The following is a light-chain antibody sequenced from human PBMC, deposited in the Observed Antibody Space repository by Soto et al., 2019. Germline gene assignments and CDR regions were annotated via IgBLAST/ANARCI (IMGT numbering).Light chain of an antibody. J-gene: IGLJ1*01. Sequence: QSALTQPASVSGSPGQSITISCTGTSSDVGGYNYVSWYQQHPGKAPKLMIYDVSNRPSWVSNRFSSSKSGNTASLTISGLQAEDEADYYCSSYTSSSTPYVFGTGTKVTVL. CDR2: DVS. V-gene: IGLV2-14*01. CDR1: SSDVGGYNY. CDR3: SSYTSSSTPYV.